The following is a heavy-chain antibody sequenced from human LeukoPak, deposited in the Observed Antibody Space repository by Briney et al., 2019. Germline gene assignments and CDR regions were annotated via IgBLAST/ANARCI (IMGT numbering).Heavy chain of an antibody. CDR3: ARAFGYYAHFDY. CDR2: IWYDGSNK. V-gene: IGHV3-33*01. J-gene: IGHJ4*02. Sequence: PGGSLRLSCAASGFTFSSYGMHWVRQAPGKGLEWVAVIWYDGSNKHYADSVKGRFTISRDNSKNTLYLQMNSLRAEDTAVYYCARAFGYYAHFDYWGQGTLVTVSS. CDR1: GFTFSSYG. D-gene: IGHD3-22*01.